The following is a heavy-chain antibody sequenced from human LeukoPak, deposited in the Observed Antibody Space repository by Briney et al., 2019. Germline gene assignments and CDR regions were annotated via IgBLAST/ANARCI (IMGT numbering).Heavy chain of an antibody. Sequence: GGSLRLSCAASGFTFSSYWMHWVRHAPGKGLVWVSRIFNPGGATAYVDSVKGRFTISRDNAENTLSLQMNSLRAEDTAVYYCARDLAGSAAFDYWGQGTLVTVSS. CDR2: IFNPGGAT. CDR3: ARDLAGSAAFDY. V-gene: IGHV3-74*01. CDR1: GFTFSSYW. D-gene: IGHD2-2*01. J-gene: IGHJ4*02.